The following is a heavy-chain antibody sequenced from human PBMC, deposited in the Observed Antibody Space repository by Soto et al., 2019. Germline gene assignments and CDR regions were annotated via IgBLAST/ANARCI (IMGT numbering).Heavy chain of an antibody. D-gene: IGHD5-18*01. CDR3: AVSGYSYGYEYYFDY. Sequence: ASVKVSCKASGYTFTSYAMHWVRQAPGQGLEWMGWISAYNGNTNYAQKLQGRVTMTTDTSTSTAYMELRSLRSDDTAVYYCAVSGYSYGYEYYFDYWGQGTLVTVSS. CDR2: ISAYNGNT. CDR1: GYTFTSYA. V-gene: IGHV1-18*01. J-gene: IGHJ4*02.